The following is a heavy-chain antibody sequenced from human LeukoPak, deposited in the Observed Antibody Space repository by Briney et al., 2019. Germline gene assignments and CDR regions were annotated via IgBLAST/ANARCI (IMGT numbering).Heavy chain of an antibody. Sequence: SVKVSCKASGGTFSSYAISWVRQAPGQGLEWMGGIIPIFGTANDAQKFQGRVTITADKSTSTAYMELSSLRSEDTAVYYCAGPGDGDYWDYWGQGTLVTVSS. D-gene: IGHD7-27*01. J-gene: IGHJ4*02. V-gene: IGHV1-69*06. CDR2: IIPIFGTA. CDR1: GGTFSSYA. CDR3: AGPGDGDYWDY.